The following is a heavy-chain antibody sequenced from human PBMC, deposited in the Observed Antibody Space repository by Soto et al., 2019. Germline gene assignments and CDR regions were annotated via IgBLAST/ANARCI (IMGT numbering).Heavy chain of an antibody. D-gene: IGHD2-2*02. V-gene: IGHV4-39*01. CDR2: IFYSGST. CDR1: GGSVTSTTYY. Sequence: SETLSLTCTVSGGSVTSTTYYCTWMRQPPGKGLEWIGSIFYSGSTYYNTSLKSRVTISVDTSKNQFSLKLSSAAAADTALYYCTIYPRMAFSAVPFHSWGQTALVTLSS. CDR3: TIYPRMAFSAVPFHS. J-gene: IGHJ4*02.